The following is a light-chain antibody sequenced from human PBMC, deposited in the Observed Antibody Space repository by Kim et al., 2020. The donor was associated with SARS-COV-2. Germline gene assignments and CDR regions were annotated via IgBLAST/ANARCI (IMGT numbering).Light chain of an antibody. CDR3: QQYYVSSGT. CDR1: QTISSW. V-gene: IGKV1-5*01. Sequence: DIQMTQSPSTLSASVGDRVTITCRASQTISSWLAWYQQKPGKAPELLIYDASSLQSGVPSRFSGSGSGTEFSLTISSLQPDDFATYYCQQYYVSSGTFGPGTKVEIK. J-gene: IGKJ1*01. CDR2: DAS.